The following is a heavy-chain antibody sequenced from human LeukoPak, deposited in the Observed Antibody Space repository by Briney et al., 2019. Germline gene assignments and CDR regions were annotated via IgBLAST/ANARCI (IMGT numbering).Heavy chain of an antibody. J-gene: IGHJ4*02. V-gene: IGHV1-2*02. CDR3: ARDRFTMVRGVNFDY. CDR1: GYTFAGYY. D-gene: IGHD3-10*01. CDR2: INPNSGGT. Sequence: ASVKVSCKASGYTFAGYYMHWVRQAPGQGLEWMGWINPNSGGTNYAQKFQGRVTMTRDTSISTAYMELSRLRSDDTAVYYCARDRFTMVRGVNFDYWAREPWSPSPQ.